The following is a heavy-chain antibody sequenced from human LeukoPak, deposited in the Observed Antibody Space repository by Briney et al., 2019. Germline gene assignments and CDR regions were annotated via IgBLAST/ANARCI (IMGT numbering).Heavy chain of an antibody. CDR2: IIPILGIA. J-gene: IGHJ4*02. Sequence: GASVKVSRKASGGTFSSYAISWVRQAPGQGLEWMGRIIPILGIANYAQKFQGRVTITADKSTSTAYMELSSLRSEDTAVYYCARPYCGGDCYSSFDYWGQGTLVTVSS. V-gene: IGHV1-69*04. CDR3: ARPYCGGDCYSSFDY. D-gene: IGHD2-21*02. CDR1: GGTFSSYA.